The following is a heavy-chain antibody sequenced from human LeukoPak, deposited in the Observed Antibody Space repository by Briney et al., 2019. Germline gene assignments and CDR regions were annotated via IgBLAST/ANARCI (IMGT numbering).Heavy chain of an antibody. CDR2: INPNSGGT. CDR1: GYTFTGYY. Sequence: ASVKVSCKASGYTFTGYYMHWVRQAPGQGLEWMGWINPNSGGTNYAQKFQGRVTMTRDTSISIAYMELSRLRSDDTAVYYCARGSLAGFSRTSSDYWGQGTLVTVSS. CDR3: ARGSLAGFSRTSSDY. D-gene: IGHD1-14*01. V-gene: IGHV1-2*02. J-gene: IGHJ4*02.